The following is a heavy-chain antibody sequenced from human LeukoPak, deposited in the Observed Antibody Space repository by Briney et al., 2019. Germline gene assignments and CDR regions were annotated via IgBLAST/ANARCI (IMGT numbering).Heavy chain of an antibody. J-gene: IGHJ4*02. CDR2: IKPDEGEK. CDR1: GITFSSSW. V-gene: IGHV3-7*01. CDR3: ATGPSFCARDCYYYFAY. D-gene: IGHD2-21*01. Sequence: GGSLRLSCAASGITFSSSWMSWVRQAPGKGLEWVANIKPDEGEKYYVDSVKGRFTISRDNAKNSLYLQMNSLRAEDTALYYCATGPSFCARDCYYYFAYWGQGTLVTVSS.